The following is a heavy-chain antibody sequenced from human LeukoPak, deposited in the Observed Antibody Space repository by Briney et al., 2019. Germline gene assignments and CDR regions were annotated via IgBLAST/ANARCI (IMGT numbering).Heavy chain of an antibody. J-gene: IGHJ6*03. D-gene: IGHD2-15*01. CDR2: IKQDGSEK. CDR1: GFTFSSYW. V-gene: IGHV3-7*01. Sequence: GGSLRPSCAASGFTFSSYWMSWVRQAPGKGLEWVANIKQDGSEKYYVDSVKGRFTISRDNAKNSLYLQMNSLRAEDTAVYYCARSTVVVAVNYYMDVWGKGTTVTISS. CDR3: ARSTVVVAVNYYMDV.